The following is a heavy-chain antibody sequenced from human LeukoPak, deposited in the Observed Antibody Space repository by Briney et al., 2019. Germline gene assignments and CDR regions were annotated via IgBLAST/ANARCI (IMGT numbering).Heavy chain of an antibody. V-gene: IGHV3-21*01. J-gene: IGHJ4*02. CDR2: ISSSSSYI. D-gene: IGHD2-15*01. CDR1: GFIFSSYS. Sequence: PGGSLRLSRAASGFIFSSYSMNWVRQAPGKGLEWVSSISSSSSYIYYADSVKGRFTISRDNAKNSLYLQMNSLRAEDTAVYYCARDAAAPHYCSGGSCYSDYWGQGTLVTVSS. CDR3: ARDAAAPHYCSGGSCYSDY.